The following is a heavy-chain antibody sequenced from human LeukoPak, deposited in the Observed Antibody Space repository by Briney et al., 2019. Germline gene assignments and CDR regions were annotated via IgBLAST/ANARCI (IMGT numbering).Heavy chain of an antibody. CDR1: GYTFTGYY. D-gene: IGHD3-10*01. V-gene: IGHV1-69*13. Sequence: SVKVSCKASGYTFTGYYMHWVRQAPGQGLEWMGGIIPIFGTANYAQKFQGRVTITADESTSTAYMELSSLRSEDTAVYYCARGPTMVRGVINNWFDPWGQGTLVTVSS. CDR3: ARGPTMVRGVINNWFDP. CDR2: IIPIFGTA. J-gene: IGHJ5*02.